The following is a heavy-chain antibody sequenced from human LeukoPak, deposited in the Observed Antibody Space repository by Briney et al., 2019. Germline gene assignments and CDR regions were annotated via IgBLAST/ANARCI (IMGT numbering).Heavy chain of an antibody. CDR3: ARSYCSSSTCYAVGAFDI. V-gene: IGHV4-39*01. CDR2: MYYSGTT. CDR1: GGSISSRSYY. J-gene: IGHJ3*02. D-gene: IGHD2-2*01. Sequence: SETLSLTCTVSGGSISSRSYYWGWIRQPPGKGLEWIGSMYYSGTTYYNPSLKSRVTISVDPSKNQVSLKLRSVTAADTAVYYCARSYCSSSTCYAVGAFDIWGQGTMVTVSS.